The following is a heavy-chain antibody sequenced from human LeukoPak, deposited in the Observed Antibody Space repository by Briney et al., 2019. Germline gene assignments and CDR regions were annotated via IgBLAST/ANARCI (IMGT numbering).Heavy chain of an antibody. D-gene: IGHD2-2*01. CDR3: ARAASLDY. V-gene: IGHV7-4-1*02. CDR1: GYTFTSYA. J-gene: IGHJ4*02. Sequence: ASVKVSCKASGYTFTSYAMNWVRQAPGQGLEWMGWINTNTGKPTYAQGFTGRFVFSLDSSVSTPYLQINSLNAEGTAVYYCARAASLDYWGQGTLVTVSS. CDR2: INTNTGKP.